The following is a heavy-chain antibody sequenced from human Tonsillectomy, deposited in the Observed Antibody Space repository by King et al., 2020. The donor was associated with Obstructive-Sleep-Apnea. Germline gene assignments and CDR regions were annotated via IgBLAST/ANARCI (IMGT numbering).Heavy chain of an antibody. V-gene: IGHV4-31*03. Sequence: QVQLQESGPGLVKPSQTLSLTCIVSGGSISSDGYYWSWIRQHPGKGLEWIAYIYYSVSTYYNPSLKSRVTISVDTSKNQLSLKLSSMTAADTAVYYCARGSPYYFDYWGQGTLVTVSS. CDR3: ARGSPYYFDY. CDR1: GGSISSDGYY. CDR2: IYYSVST. J-gene: IGHJ4*02. D-gene: IGHD3-10*01.